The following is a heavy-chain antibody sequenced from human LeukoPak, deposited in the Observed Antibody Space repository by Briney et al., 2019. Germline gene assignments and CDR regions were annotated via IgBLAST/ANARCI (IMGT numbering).Heavy chain of an antibody. J-gene: IGHJ5*02. CDR3: ARGGGERWQRRDGFDP. D-gene: IGHD5-24*01. Sequence: PGGSLRLSCAASGFTFSSYAMHWVRQAPGKGLEWVAVISYDGSNKYYADSVKGRFTISRDNSKNTLYLQMNSLRAEDTAVYYCARGGGERWQRRDGFDPWGQGTLVTVSS. CDR2: ISYDGSNK. CDR1: GFTFSSYA. V-gene: IGHV3-30-3*01.